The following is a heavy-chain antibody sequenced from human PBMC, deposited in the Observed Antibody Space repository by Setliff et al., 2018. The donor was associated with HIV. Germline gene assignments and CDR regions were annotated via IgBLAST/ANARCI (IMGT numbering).Heavy chain of an antibody. V-gene: IGHV4-61*02. CDR1: GGSISSGTDF. CDR3: ARDRRDDYYLTAYFDS. Sequence: SETLSLTCSVSGGSISSGTDFWSWIRQPAGKGLEWIGRIYTSGSTKYNPSLDSRVTISVDTSKNQFSLNLRSVTAADTAVYYCARDRRDDYYLTAYFDSLGQGTLVTVSS. J-gene: IGHJ4*02. D-gene: IGHD1-26*01. CDR2: IYTSGST.